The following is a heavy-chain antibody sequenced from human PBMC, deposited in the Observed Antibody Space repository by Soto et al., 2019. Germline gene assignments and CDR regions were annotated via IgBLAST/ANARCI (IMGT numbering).Heavy chain of an antibody. CDR2: IIPILGIA. CDR3: ARETGTKDFDY. Sequence: QVQLVQSGAEVKKPGSSVKVSCKASGGTFSSYTISWVRQAPGQGLEWMGRIIPILGIANYAQKFQGRATITADKSTSTAYMELSSLRSEDTAVYYCARETGTKDFDYWGQGTLVTVSS. CDR1: GGTFSSYT. J-gene: IGHJ4*02. D-gene: IGHD1-1*01. V-gene: IGHV1-69*08.